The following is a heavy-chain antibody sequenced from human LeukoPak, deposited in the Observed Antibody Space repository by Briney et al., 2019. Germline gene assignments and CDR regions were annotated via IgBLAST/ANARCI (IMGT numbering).Heavy chain of an antibody. CDR1: GFTFSSYA. V-gene: IGHV3-23*01. CDR2: ISGSGGST. CDR3: GKEVERHFDLKY. J-gene: IGHJ4*02. Sequence: PGGSLRLSCAASGFTFSSYAMSWVRQAPGKGLEWVSAISGSGGSTYYADSVKGRFTISRDNSKNTLYLQMNSLRAEDTAVYFCGKEVERHFDLKYWGQGTLVTVSS.